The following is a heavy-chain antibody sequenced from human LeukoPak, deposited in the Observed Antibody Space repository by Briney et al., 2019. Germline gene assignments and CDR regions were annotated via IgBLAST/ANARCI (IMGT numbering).Heavy chain of an antibody. CDR1: GFTFSSYW. J-gene: IGHJ4*02. CDR3: ARDHSNGPWYFDY. CDR2: IKHGSEK. D-gene: IGHD6-19*01. Sequence: PGGSLRLSCAASGFTFSSYWMSWVRQAPGKGLEWVATIKHGSEKYFVDSVKGRFTISRDNAKNSLYLQMNSLRAEDTAVYYCARDHSNGPWYFDYWGQGTLVTVSS. V-gene: IGHV3-7*01.